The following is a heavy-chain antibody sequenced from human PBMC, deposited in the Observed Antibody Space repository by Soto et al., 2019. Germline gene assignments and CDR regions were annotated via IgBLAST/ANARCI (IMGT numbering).Heavy chain of an antibody. CDR3: ARDQAAGGTISRYFQD. Sequence: GGSLRLSCEASGFTFCSYAMSWVRQAPGKGLEWVSGISGGGSTTYYADSMKGRFTISRDNSKNTLYLQVNSLRAEDTAVYYCARDQAAGGTISRYFQDWGQGTLVTVSS. CDR2: ISGGGSTT. CDR1: GFTFCSYA. J-gene: IGHJ1*01. V-gene: IGHV3-23*01. D-gene: IGHD6-13*01.